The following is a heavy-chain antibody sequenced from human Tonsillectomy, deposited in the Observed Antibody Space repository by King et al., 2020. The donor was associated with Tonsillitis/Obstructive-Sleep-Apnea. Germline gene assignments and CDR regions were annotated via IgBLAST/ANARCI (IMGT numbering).Heavy chain of an antibody. CDR3: AKDRNSGSHHFDD. Sequence: VQLVESGGGLVQPGGSLRLSCAASGFTFGSYAMSWVRQAPGKGLEWVPAISGSGGSTYYADSVKGRFTISRDNSKNTLYLQMNSLRAEDTAVYYCAKDRNSGSHHFDDRGQGTLVTVSS. J-gene: IGHJ4*02. D-gene: IGHD1-26*01. CDR2: ISGSGGST. V-gene: IGHV3-23*04. CDR1: GFTFGSYA.